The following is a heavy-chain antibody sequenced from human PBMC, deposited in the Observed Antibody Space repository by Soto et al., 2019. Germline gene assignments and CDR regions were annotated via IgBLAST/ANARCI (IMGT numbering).Heavy chain of an antibody. CDR1: GYTFTSYY. CDR2: INPSGGST. V-gene: IGHV1-46*01. J-gene: IGHJ6*02. D-gene: IGHD6-19*01. CDR3: AREWEYSSGWREHYYYYYYGMDV. Sequence: GASVKVSCKASGYTFTSYYMHWVRQAPGQGLEWMGIINPSGGSTSYAQKFQGRVTMTRDTSTSTVYMELSSLRSEDTAVYYCAREWEYSSGWREHYYYYYYGMDVWGQGTTVTVSS.